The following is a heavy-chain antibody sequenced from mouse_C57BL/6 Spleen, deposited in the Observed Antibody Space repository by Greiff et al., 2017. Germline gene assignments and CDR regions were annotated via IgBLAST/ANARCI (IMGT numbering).Heavy chain of an antibody. Sequence: VKLKESGAELMKPGASVKLSCKATGYTFTGYWIEWVKQRPGHGLEWIGEILPGSGSTNSNEKFKGKATFTADTSSNTAYMQLSSLTTEDSAIYYCARWLLRDWGQGTTLTVSS. CDR3: ARWLLRD. CDR2: ILPGSGST. D-gene: IGHD2-3*01. CDR1: GYTFTGYW. V-gene: IGHV1-9*01. J-gene: IGHJ2*01.